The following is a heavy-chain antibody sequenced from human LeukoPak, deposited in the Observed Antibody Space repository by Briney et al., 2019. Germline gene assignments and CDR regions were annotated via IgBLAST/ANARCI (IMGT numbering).Heavy chain of an antibody. CDR2: ISGSGGST. Sequence: GGSLRLSCAASGFTFSSYAMSWFRQAPGKGLEWVSAISGSGGSTYYADSVKGRFTISRDNSKNTLYLQMNSLRAEDTAVYYCAKGKYCSSTSCYGFDYWGQGTLVTVSS. J-gene: IGHJ4*02. CDR1: GFTFSSYA. CDR3: AKGKYCSSTSCYGFDY. D-gene: IGHD2-2*01. V-gene: IGHV3-23*01.